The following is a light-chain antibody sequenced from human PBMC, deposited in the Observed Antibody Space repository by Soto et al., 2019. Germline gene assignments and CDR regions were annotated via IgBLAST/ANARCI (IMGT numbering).Light chain of an antibody. CDR3: LHVLQAPRS. CDR1: QSLLHSDGYNY. CDR2: LGA. V-gene: IGKV2-28*01. J-gene: IGKJ2*01. Sequence: IVMTQSPLSLPVTPGAPASMCCRSSQSLLHSDGYNYLDWDLQKPGQSPQLLIYLGANRASGVPDRFSGSGSGTDFTLKISRGEAEDREIYYCLHVLQAPRSFGQGTKLEIK.